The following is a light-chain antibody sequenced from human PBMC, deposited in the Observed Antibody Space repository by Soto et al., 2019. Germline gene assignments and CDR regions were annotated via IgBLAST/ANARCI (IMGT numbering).Light chain of an antibody. V-gene: IGKV3-11*01. CDR3: QQRTTWPPVT. J-gene: IGKJ5*01. CDR1: QSVTTR. CDR2: AAS. Sequence: ETVVTQSPATLSLSPGERATLSCRASQSVTTRLAWYQQKPDRAPRLLIYAASTRAPGVPARFSGSGSATDFTLTISSLEPEDCAVYYCQQRTTWPPVTFGQGTRLEI.